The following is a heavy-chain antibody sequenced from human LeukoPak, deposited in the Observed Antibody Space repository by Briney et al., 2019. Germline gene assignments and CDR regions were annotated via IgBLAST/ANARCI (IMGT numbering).Heavy chain of an antibody. CDR1: GLTFTNYW. CDR2: INSDGSGT. Sequence: GGSLRLSCAASGLTFTNYWMRWVRQAPGKGLVWVSRINSDGSGTTYADSVKGRFTISRDNAKNTMYLQMNSLSAQDTAVYYCARGSGYSYGYTLDYWGQGTLVTVSS. CDR3: ARGSGYSYGYTLDY. D-gene: IGHD5-18*01. V-gene: IGHV3-74*01. J-gene: IGHJ4*02.